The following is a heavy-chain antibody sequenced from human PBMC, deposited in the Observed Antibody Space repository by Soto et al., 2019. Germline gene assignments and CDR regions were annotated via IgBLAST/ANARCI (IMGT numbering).Heavy chain of an antibody. CDR3: ARDSPGVVAVAGIFDY. CDR2: INAGNGNT. J-gene: IGHJ4*02. D-gene: IGHD6-19*01. CDR1: GYTFTSYA. Sequence: ASVKVSCKASGYTFTSYAMHWVRQAPGQRLEWMGWINAGNGNTKYSQKFQGRVTITRDTSASTAYMELSSLRSEDTAVYYCARDSPGVVAVAGIFDYWGQGTLVTVSS. V-gene: IGHV1-3*01.